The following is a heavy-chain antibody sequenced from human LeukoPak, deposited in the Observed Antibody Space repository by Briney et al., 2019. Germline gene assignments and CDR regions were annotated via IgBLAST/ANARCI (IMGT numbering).Heavy chain of an antibody. D-gene: IGHD2-15*01. Sequence: GGSLRLSCAASGFTFSNYVMIWVRQAPGKGLEWVSGITASGDSTYYGDSVKGRFTMSRDNSKNTVYLQMNSLRVDDTALYYCARRDIVVVVSASDYWGQGTLVTVSS. J-gene: IGHJ4*02. V-gene: IGHV3-23*01. CDR1: GFTFSNYV. CDR3: ARRDIVVVVSASDY. CDR2: ITASGDST.